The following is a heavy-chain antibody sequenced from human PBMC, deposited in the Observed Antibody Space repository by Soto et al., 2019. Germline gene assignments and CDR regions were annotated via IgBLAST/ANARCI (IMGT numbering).Heavy chain of an antibody. CDR1: GFTFSSYA. V-gene: IGHV3-30-3*01. J-gene: IGHJ4*02. CDR3: ARDTYYYDSSGYFFLDS. CDR2: ISYDGSNK. D-gene: IGHD3-22*01. Sequence: PXGSLRLSCAASGFTFSSYAMHWVRQAPGKGLEWVAVISYDGSNKYYADSVKGRFTISRDNSKNTLYLQMNSLRAEDTAVYYCARDTYYYDSSGYFFLDSWGQGTLVTVPS.